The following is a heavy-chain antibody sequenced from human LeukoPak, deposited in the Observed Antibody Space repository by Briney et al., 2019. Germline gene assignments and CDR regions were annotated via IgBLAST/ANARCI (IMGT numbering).Heavy chain of an antibody. CDR1: GGTFSSYA. CDR2: IIPIFGTA. J-gene: IGHJ4*02. Sequence: ASVKVSCKASGGTFSSYAISWVRQAPGQGLEWMGGIIPIFGTANYAQKFQGRVTITADKSTSTAYMELSSLRSEDTAVYYCALRTYDSSGYYYGVDYWGQGTLVTVSS. D-gene: IGHD3-22*01. V-gene: IGHV1-69*06. CDR3: ALRTYDSSGYYYGVDY.